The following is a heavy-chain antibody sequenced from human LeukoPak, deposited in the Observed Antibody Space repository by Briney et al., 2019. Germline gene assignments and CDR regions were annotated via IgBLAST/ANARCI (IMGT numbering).Heavy chain of an antibody. CDR2: IYHSGST. D-gene: IGHD6-6*01. CDR3: ARHKNVATATGIAARGYYYYYMDV. CDR1: GGSISSGGYS. J-gene: IGHJ6*03. Sequence: SETLSLTCAVSGGSISSGGYSWSWIRQPPGKGLEWIGYIYHSGSTYYNPSLKSRVTISVDRSKNQFSLKLSSVTAADTAVYYCARHKNVATATGIAARGYYYYYMDVWGKGTTVTVSS. V-gene: IGHV4-30-2*01.